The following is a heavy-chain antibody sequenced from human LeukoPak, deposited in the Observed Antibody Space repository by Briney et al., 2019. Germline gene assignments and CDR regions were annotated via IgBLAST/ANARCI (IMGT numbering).Heavy chain of an antibody. Sequence: GGSLRLSCAASGFSFSNAWMSWVRQAPGKGLEWVGRIKSKTDGGTTDYAAPVKGRFTISRDDSKNTLYLQMNSLKTEDTAVYYCTTDSLYYDSSGYYRYYYYYYYMDVWGKGTTVTVSS. V-gene: IGHV3-15*01. J-gene: IGHJ6*03. CDR3: TTDSLYYDSSGYYRYYYYYYYMDV. D-gene: IGHD3-22*01. CDR2: IKSKTDGGTT. CDR1: GFSFSNAW.